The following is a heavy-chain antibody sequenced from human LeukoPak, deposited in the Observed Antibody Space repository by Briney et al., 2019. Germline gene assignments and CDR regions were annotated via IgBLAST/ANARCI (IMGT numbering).Heavy chain of an antibody. D-gene: IGHD3-16*01. V-gene: IGHV3-15*01. J-gene: IGHJ4*02. Sequence: GGSLRLSCAASGLTFSNVWMNWVRQAPGKGLEWVGLIRSKADGGTTDYAAPVKGRFTISRDESKNTLYLQMNRLKTEDTAVYYCSWGSQQYFDYWGQGTLVTVSS. CDR2: IRSKADGGTT. CDR3: SWGSQQYFDY. CDR1: GLTFSNVW.